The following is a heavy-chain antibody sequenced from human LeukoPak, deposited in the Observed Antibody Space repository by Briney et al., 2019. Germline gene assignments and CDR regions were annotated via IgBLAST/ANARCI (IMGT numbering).Heavy chain of an antibody. J-gene: IGHJ4*02. V-gene: IGHV3-11*06. Sequence: GGSLRLSCAASGFTFSDYYMSWIRQAPGKGLEWVSHISSSRSYTNYADSVKGRFTISRDNAKNSLYLQMNSLRAEDTAVYYCARDLLVYFDYWGQGTLVTVSS. CDR3: ARDLLVYFDY. CDR1: GFTFSDYY. CDR2: ISSSRSYT.